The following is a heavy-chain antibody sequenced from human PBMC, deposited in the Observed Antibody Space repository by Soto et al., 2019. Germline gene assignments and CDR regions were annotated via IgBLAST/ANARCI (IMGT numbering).Heavy chain of an antibody. CDR3: ARVYNWNSPFYYYYYMDV. D-gene: IGHD1-7*01. CDR2: ISAYNGNT. CDR1: GYTFTSYG. V-gene: IGHV1-18*01. J-gene: IGHJ6*03. Sequence: QVQLVQSGAEVKKPGASVKVSCKASGYTFTSYGISWVRQAPGQGLEWMGWISAYNGNTNYAQKLQGRVTMTTDTPTSTAYMELRSLRSDDTAVYYCARVYNWNSPFYYYYYMDVWGKGTTVTVSS.